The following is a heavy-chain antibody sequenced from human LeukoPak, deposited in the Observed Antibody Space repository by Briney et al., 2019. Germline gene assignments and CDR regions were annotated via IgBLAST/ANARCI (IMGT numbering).Heavy chain of an antibody. J-gene: IGHJ4*02. CDR1: GYTFTGYY. Sequence: ASVKVSCKASGYTFTGYYMHWVRQAPGQGLEWMGWINPNSGGTNYAQKFQGRVTMIRDTSISTAYMELSRLRSDDTAVYYCARPVRDGYNSLNFDYWGQGTLVTVSS. V-gene: IGHV1-2*02. CDR2: INPNSGGT. CDR3: ARPVRDGYNSLNFDY. D-gene: IGHD5-24*01.